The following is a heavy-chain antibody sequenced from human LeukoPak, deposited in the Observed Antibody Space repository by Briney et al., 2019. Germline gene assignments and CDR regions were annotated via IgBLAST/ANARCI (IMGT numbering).Heavy chain of an antibody. D-gene: IGHD3-22*01. Sequence: PGGSLTLSCAASGFTFSSYAMSWVSQAPGKGLEWVSAISGSGGSTYYADSVKGRFTISRDNSKNTLYLQMNSLRAEDTAVYYCAKDLYYDSSGSWDYWGQGTLVTVSS. J-gene: IGHJ4*02. CDR1: GFTFSSYA. V-gene: IGHV3-23*01. CDR3: AKDLYYDSSGSWDY. CDR2: ISGSGGST.